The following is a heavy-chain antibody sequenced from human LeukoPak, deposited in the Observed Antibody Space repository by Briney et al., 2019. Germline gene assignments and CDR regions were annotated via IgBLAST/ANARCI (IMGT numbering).Heavy chain of an antibody. Sequence: PGGSLRLSCAASGFTFDDYAMHWVRQAPGKGLEWVSLISWDGGSTDYADSVKGRFTISRDNSKNSLYLQMNSLRAEDTALYYCAKNWRRRPRGGPGYYMDVWGKGTTVTVSS. V-gene: IGHV3-43D*03. J-gene: IGHJ6*03. CDR3: AKNWRRRPRGGPGYYMDV. CDR1: GFTFDDYA. D-gene: IGHD1-1*01. CDR2: ISWDGGST.